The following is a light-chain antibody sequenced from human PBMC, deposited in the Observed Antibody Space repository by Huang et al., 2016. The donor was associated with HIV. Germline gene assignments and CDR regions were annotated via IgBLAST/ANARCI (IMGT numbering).Light chain of an antibody. CDR3: QQYNNWPKVFT. CDR2: GAS. Sequence: EIVMTQSPATLSVSPGERATLSCRASQRVSSNLAWYQQNPGQAPRILIYGASTRATGIPARFSGSGSGIEFTLTISSLQSEDFAVYYCQQYNNWPKVFTFGPGTKVDIK. J-gene: IGKJ3*01. CDR1: QRVSSN. V-gene: IGKV3-15*01.